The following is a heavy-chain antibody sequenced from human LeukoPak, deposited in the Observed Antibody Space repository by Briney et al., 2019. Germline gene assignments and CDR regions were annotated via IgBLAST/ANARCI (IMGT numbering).Heavy chain of an antibody. V-gene: IGHV4-39*07. CDR2: IYYSGST. D-gene: IGHD3-9*01. CDR1: GGSISSSSYY. Sequence: PSETLSLTCTVSGGSISSSSYYWGWIRQPPGKGLEWIGSIYYSGSTYYNPSLKSRVTISLDTSRIQFSLKVHSVTAADTAVYYCARVGYDVLTGYTPLDYWGQGTLVTVSS. J-gene: IGHJ4*02. CDR3: ARVGYDVLTGYTPLDY.